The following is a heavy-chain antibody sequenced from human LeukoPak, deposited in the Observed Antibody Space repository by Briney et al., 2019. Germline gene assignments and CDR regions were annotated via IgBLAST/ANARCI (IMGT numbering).Heavy chain of an antibody. CDR3: ARMVGSGWYLDWFDP. CDR1: GGSISSSSYY. CDR2: IYYSGST. V-gene: IGHV4-39*01. Sequence: SETLSLTCTVYGGSISSSSYYWGWIRQPPGKGLEWIGSIYYSGSTYYNPSLKSRVTISVDTSKNQFSLKLSSVTAADTAVYYSARMVGSGWYLDWFDPWGQGTLVTVSS. D-gene: IGHD6-19*01. J-gene: IGHJ5*02.